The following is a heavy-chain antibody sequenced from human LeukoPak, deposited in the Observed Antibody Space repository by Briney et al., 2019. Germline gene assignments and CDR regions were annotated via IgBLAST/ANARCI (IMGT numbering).Heavy chain of an antibody. V-gene: IGHV3-23*01. CDR2: ISGSGGNT. CDR1: GFTFSSYV. J-gene: IGHJ4*02. CDR3: VRDGVGAPPFDY. D-gene: IGHD1-26*01. Sequence: GGSLRLSCVASGFTFSSYVMSWVRQAPGKGLEWVSTISGSGGNTYYADSVKGRFTISRDNSKNTLYLQMNSLRAEDTAVYYCVRDGVGAPPFDYWGQGVLVTVSS.